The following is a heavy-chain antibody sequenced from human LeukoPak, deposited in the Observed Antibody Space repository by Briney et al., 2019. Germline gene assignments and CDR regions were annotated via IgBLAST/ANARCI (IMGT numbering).Heavy chain of an antibody. CDR2: IWYDGSKK. D-gene: IGHD6-19*01. Sequence: GGSLRLSCAASGFTFSSYGMHWVRQAPGKGLEWVAVIWYDGSKKYYLDSVKGRFTISRDNSQNMLYLQMNSLRVEDTGLYYCARDRSIAVTGPFGYWGQGTLVTVSS. V-gene: IGHV3-33*01. CDR1: GFTFSSYG. CDR3: ARDRSIAVTGPFGY. J-gene: IGHJ4*02.